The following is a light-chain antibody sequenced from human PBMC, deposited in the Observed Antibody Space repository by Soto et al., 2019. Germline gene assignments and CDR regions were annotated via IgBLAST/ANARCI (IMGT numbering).Light chain of an antibody. CDR3: CSYAGSSTFV. J-gene: IGLJ1*01. Sequence: QSVLNQPASVSGSPRQSITISCTGTSSDVGSYHLVSWYQHHPGKAPKLMIYEGSKRPSGVSNRFSGSKSGNTASLTISGLQAEDEVDYYCCSYAGSSTFVFGTGTKVTVL. CDR2: EGS. CDR1: SSDVGSYHL. V-gene: IGLV2-23*01.